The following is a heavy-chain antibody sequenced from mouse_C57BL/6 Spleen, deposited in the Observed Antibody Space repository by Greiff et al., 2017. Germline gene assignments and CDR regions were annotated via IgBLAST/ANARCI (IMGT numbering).Heavy chain of an antibody. J-gene: IGHJ1*03. V-gene: IGHV1-47*01. CDR2: FHPYNDDT. Sequence: VMLVESGAELVKPGASVKMSCKASGYTFTTYPIEWMKQNHGKSLEWIGNFHPYNDDTKYNEKFKGKATLTVEKASSTVYLELSRLTSDDSAVYYCARSYGSPHWYFDVWGTGTTVTVSS. CDR3: ARSYGSPHWYFDV. CDR1: GYTFTTYP. D-gene: IGHD1-1*01.